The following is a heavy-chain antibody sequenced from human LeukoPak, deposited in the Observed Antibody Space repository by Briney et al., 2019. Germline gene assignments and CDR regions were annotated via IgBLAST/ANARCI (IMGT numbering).Heavy chain of an antibody. J-gene: IGHJ6*04. D-gene: IGHD3-10*02. V-gene: IGHV3-30*04. CDR2: ISYDGSNK. CDR3: AELGITMIGGV. CDR1: GFTYHNYA. Sequence: GGSLRLSCAASGFTYHNYAMHWVRQAPGKGLEWVAVISYDGSNKYYADSVKGRFTISRDNAKNSLYLQMNSLRAEDTAVYYCAELGITMIGGVWGKGTTVTISS.